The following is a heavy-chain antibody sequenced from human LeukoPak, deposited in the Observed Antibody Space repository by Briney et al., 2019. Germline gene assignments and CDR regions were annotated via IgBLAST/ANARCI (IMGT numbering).Heavy chain of an antibody. Sequence: SETLSLTCTVSGGSISNKYWSWIRQPPGKGLEWIGYIYYSGSTNYNPSLKSRVTILVDTSKNQFSLKLSSVTAADTAVYYCARLYGYADYFDYWGQGTLVTVSS. J-gene: IGHJ4*02. CDR1: GGSISNKY. D-gene: IGHD5-12*01. CDR3: ARLYGYADYFDY. V-gene: IGHV4-59*12. CDR2: IYYSGST.